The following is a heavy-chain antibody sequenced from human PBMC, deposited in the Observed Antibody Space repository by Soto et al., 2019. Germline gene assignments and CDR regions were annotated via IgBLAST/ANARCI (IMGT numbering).Heavy chain of an antibody. CDR1: GVTFSGSA. CDR2: IRSKANSYAT. D-gene: IGHD1-26*01. V-gene: IGHV3-73*01. J-gene: IGHJ4*02. Sequence: GGSLRLSCAASGVTFSGSAMHWVRQASGKGLEWVGRIRSKANSYATAYAASVKGRFTISRDDSKNTAYLQMNSLKTEDTAVYYCTRLMGATLPDFDYWGQGTLVTVSS. CDR3: TRLMGATLPDFDY.